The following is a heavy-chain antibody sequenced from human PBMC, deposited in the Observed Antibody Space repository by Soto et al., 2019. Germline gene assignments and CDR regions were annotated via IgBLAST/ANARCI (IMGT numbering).Heavy chain of an antibody. Sequence: QVHLLQSGGGVVQPGKSLTVSCTASGFTYRTHGMHWIRQAPGKGLEWVAFVSPDGNKKYYADSLKGRFTISRDNSKKTLYLQMSSLRPEDTAVYYATSWGYWGQGTLVTVSS. CDR2: VSPDGNKK. D-gene: IGHD1-26*01. CDR1: GFTYRTHG. CDR3: TSWGY. V-gene: IGHV3-30*03. J-gene: IGHJ4*02.